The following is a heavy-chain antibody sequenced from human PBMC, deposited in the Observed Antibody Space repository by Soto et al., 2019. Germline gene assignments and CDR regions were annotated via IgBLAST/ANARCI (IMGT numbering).Heavy chain of an antibody. D-gene: IGHD5-18*01. CDR1: GFTFSDYA. J-gene: IGHJ4*02. V-gene: IGHV3-23*01. Sequence: EVQLLDSGGGLVQPGGFLRLYCAASGFTFSDYAMSWLRQPPGKGLEWVSAISGSGDRTYYADSVKGRFTISRDNSKNTLYLQMNSLRAEDSAVYYCVRERSGYSYADSWGQGTLVTVSS. CDR3: VRERSGYSYADS. CDR2: ISGSGDRT.